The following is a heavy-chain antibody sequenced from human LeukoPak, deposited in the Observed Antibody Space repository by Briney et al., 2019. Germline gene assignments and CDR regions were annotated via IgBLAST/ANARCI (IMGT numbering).Heavy chain of an antibody. J-gene: IGHJ4*02. CDR3: ARGWKYSYGPADY. V-gene: IGHV4-39*07. Sequence: SETLSLTCTVSGGSITSSNYYWGWIRQPPGKGLEWIGSIYYSGDTYYNPSLKSRVTISGDTSKNQFSLRLSSVTAADTAVYYCARGWKYSYGPADYWGQGTLVTVSS. D-gene: IGHD5-18*01. CDR2: IYYSGDT. CDR1: GGSITSSNYY.